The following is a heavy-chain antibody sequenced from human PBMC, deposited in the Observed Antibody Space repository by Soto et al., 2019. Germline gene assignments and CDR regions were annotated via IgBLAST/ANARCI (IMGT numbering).Heavy chain of an antibody. J-gene: IGHJ4*02. V-gene: IGHV3-23*01. D-gene: IGHD6-13*01. CDR3: AKVRLGRAAGGFRMPCDY. Sequence: PGGSLRLSCAASGFTFSSYAMSWVRQAPGKGLEWVSAISGSGGSTYYADSVKGRFTISRDNSKNTLYLQMNSLRAEDTAVYYCAKVRLGRAAGGFRMPCDYWGKGTLVPVAS. CDR1: GFTFSSYA. CDR2: ISGSGGST.